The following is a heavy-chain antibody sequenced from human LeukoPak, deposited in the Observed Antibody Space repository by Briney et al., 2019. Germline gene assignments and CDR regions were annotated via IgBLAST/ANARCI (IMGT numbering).Heavy chain of an antibody. V-gene: IGHV4-4*02. J-gene: IGHJ4*02. D-gene: IGHD6-6*01. Sequence: SETLSLTCAVSGGSISSSNWRSWVRRPPGKGLEWIGSIHNSGSTYYNPSLKSRVTISVRTSKNQFSLKLSSVTAADTAVYYCARIEYSSSIDYWGQGTLVTVSS. CDR2: IHNSGST. CDR1: GGSISSSNW. CDR3: ARIEYSSSIDY.